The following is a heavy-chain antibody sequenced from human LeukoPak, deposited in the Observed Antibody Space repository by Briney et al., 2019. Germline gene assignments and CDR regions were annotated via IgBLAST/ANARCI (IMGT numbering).Heavy chain of an antibody. V-gene: IGHV3-23*01. CDR2: ISGSGGST. CDR3: AKNHIRSGSGWSWTWGFDS. J-gene: IGHJ4*02. D-gene: IGHD6-19*01. CDR1: GFTFSSYA. Sequence: GGSLRLSCAASGFTFSSYAMSWVRQAPGKGLEWVSAISGSGGSTYYADSVKGRFTISRDNSKNTVFLQMNSLRSEDRGVFYCAKNHIRSGSGWSWTWGFDSWGLGTLVSVSS.